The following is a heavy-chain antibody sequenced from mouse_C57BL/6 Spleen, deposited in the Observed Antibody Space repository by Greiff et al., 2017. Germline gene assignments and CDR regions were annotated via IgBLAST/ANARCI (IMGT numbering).Heavy chain of an antibody. V-gene: IGHV1-80*01. J-gene: IGHJ4*01. CDR3: ARGRVGLRNSYAIDY. Sequence: QVHVKQSGAELVKPGASVKISCKASGYAFSSYWMNWVKQRPGKGLEWLGQIYPGDGDTNYNGKFKGKATLTADKSSSTAYMPLSSLTSEDSAVYFCARGRVGLRNSYAIDYWGQGTSVTVSS. D-gene: IGHD1-3*01. CDR2: IYPGDGDT. CDR1: GYAFSSYW.